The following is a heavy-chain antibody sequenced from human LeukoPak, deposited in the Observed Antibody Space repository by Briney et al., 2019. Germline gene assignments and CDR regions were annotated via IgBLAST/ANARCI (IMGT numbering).Heavy chain of an antibody. Sequence: PGGSLRLSCVASEFTFSSYAISWVRQAPGKGLEWVSLISGSGGSTYYADSVKGRFTISRDNSKNTLYLQMNSLRAEDTAVYYCVKDVRVGEYYGSGTYLDYWGHGTLVTVSS. CDR1: EFTFSSYA. D-gene: IGHD3-10*01. V-gene: IGHV3-23*01. CDR3: VKDVRVGEYYGSGTYLDY. CDR2: ISGSGGST. J-gene: IGHJ4*01.